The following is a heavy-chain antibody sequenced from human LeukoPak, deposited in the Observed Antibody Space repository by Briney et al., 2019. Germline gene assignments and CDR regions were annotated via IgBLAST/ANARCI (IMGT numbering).Heavy chain of an antibody. Sequence: ASVKVSCKASGYTFTGYYIHWVRQAPGQGLEWMGWINPNSDGTNYAQKFQGRVTMTRDTSISTAYMELSRLRSGDTAVYYCARGGSYCGGDCYQDYWGQGTLVTVSS. CDR3: ARGGSYCGGDCYQDY. J-gene: IGHJ4*02. CDR2: INPNSDGT. V-gene: IGHV1-2*02. CDR1: GYTFTGYY. D-gene: IGHD2-21*02.